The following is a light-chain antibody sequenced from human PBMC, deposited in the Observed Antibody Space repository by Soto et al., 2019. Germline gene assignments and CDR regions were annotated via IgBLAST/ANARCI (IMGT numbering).Light chain of an antibody. V-gene: IGKV3-20*01. CDR3: QQYGSSPLT. Sequence: DIVLTQSPGTLSLSPGERATLSCRASQSVSSSYLAWYQQKPGQAPRLLIYGASSRDTGIPDRFSGSGSATDFTLTISRLEPEDLAVYYCQQYGSSPLTFGGGTKVEIK. CDR1: QSVSSSY. J-gene: IGKJ4*01. CDR2: GAS.